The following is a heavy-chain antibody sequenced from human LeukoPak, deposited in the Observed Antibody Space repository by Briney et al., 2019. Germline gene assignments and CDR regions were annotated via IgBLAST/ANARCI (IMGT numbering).Heavy chain of an antibody. V-gene: IGHV3-53*01. J-gene: IGHJ4*02. Sequence: GGSLRLSCAASGFTVSSNYMSWVRQAPGKGLEWVSVIYSGGSTYYADSVKGRFTISRDNSKNTLYLQMNSLRAEDTAVYYCARDLTGTTRDYWGQGTLVTVSS. D-gene: IGHD1-7*01. CDR1: GFTVSSNY. CDR2: IYSGGST. CDR3: ARDLTGTTRDY.